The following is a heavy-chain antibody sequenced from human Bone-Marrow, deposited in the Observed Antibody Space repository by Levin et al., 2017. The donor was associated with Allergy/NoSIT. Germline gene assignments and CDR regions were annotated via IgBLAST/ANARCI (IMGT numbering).Heavy chain of an antibody. CDR2: IRRTTDGGTT. Sequence: NSGGSLRLSCASSGFTFSDAWMSWVRQGPGKGLEWVGRIRRTTDGGTTDYAEAVEGRFTISRDDSQKTVSLEMNSLKTEDTGLYYCTTDTYDVQFWGQGTLVTVSS. CDR1: GFTFSDAW. D-gene: IGHD3-16*01. J-gene: IGHJ4*02. V-gene: IGHV3-15*01. CDR3: TTDTYDVQF.